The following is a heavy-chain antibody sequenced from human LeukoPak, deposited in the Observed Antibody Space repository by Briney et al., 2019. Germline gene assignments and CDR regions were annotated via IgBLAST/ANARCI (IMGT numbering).Heavy chain of an antibody. CDR2: IYSGGST. D-gene: IGHD1-26*01. CDR1: GFTVSSNY. Sequence: PGGSLRHSRAASGFTVSSNYMSWVRQAPGKGLEWVSVIYSGGSTYYADSVKGRFTISRDNSKNTLYLQMNSLRVEDAAVYYCARDLTSLSSGSYGGSWGQGTQVTVSS. CDR3: ARDLTSLSSGSYGGS. J-gene: IGHJ5*02. V-gene: IGHV3-53*01.